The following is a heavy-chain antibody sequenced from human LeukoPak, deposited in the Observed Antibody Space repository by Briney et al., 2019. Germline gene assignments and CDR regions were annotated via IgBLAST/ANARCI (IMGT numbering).Heavy chain of an antibody. CDR2: ISAYNGNT. D-gene: IGHD3-22*01. J-gene: IGHJ4*02. CDR1: GYTFTSYG. CDR3: AREPLPDADYYDSSGYYYFDY. Sequence: ASVKVSCKASGYTFTSYGTSWVRQAPGQGLEWMGWISAYNGNTNYAQKLQGRVTMTTDTSTSTAYMELRSLRSDDTAVYYCAREPLPDADYYDSSGYYYFDYWGQGTLVTVSS. V-gene: IGHV1-18*01.